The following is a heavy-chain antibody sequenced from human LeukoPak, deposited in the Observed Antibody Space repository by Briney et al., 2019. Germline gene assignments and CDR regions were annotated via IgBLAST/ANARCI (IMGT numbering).Heavy chain of an antibody. J-gene: IGHJ3*02. CDR1: GFSLSTSGVG. Sequence: SGPTLVNPTQTLTLTCTFSGFSLSTSGVGVGWIRQPPGKALEWLALIYWNDDKRYSPSLKSRLTITKDTSKNQVVLAMTNMDPVDTASYYCAHSRSALGGQEVFDIWGKGTMVTVSS. CDR3: AHSRSALGGQEVFDI. V-gene: IGHV2-5*01. D-gene: IGHD3-16*01. CDR2: IYWNDDK.